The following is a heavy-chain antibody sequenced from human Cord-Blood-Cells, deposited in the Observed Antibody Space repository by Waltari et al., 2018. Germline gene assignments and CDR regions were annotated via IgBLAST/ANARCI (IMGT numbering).Heavy chain of an antibody. J-gene: IGHJ5*02. Sequence: QVQLQESGPGLVTPSETLSLTCAVSGYSISSGYYWGWIRQPPGKGLEWIGSIYHSGSTYDNPSLKSRVTISVDTSKNQFSLKLISVTAADTAVYYCARGRTQGGWFDPCGQGTLVTVSS. V-gene: IGHV4-38-2*01. CDR1: GYSISSGYY. D-gene: IGHD1-26*01. CDR3: ARGRTQGGWFDP. CDR2: IYHSGST.